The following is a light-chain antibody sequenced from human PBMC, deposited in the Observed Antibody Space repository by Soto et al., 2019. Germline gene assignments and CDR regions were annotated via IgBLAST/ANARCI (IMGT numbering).Light chain of an antibody. CDR3: QHYGSSPGT. CDR2: GAS. V-gene: IGKV3-20*01. Sequence: VVMTQSPGTLSLSPGERATLSCRASQSVTSSYLAWYQQKPGQAPRLLIYGASSRATGIPDRLSGSGSGTDFTLTISRLEPEDFAVYYCQHYGSSPGTFDQGTKV. CDR1: QSVTSSY. J-gene: IGKJ1*01.